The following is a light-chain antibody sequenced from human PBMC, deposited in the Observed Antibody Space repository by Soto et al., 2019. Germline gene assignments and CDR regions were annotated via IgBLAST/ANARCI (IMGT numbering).Light chain of an antibody. CDR1: QDITNS. CDR3: QQYDNLLT. V-gene: IGKV1-33*01. J-gene: IGKJ4*01. Sequence: DIQMTQSPSSLSASVGDRVTITCQASQDITNSLNWYQQKPGKAPKLLIYAASNLETGVPSTFSGSGSGTDFTFTISSLQPEDIATYYCQQYDNLLTFGGGTKVDIK. CDR2: AAS.